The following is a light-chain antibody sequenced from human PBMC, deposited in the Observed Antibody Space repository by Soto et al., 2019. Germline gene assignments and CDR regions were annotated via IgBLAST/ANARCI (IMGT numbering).Light chain of an antibody. Sequence: EIVLTQSPGTLSLSPGERTTLSCRASQSVSSYLAWYQQKPGLAPRLLIYDASSRATGIPPRFSGSGSGTDFTLTISSLEPEDFAVYYCQHRSIWPVSFGQGTRLEIK. CDR2: DAS. J-gene: IGKJ5*01. CDR3: QHRSIWPVS. V-gene: IGKV3-11*01. CDR1: QSVSSY.